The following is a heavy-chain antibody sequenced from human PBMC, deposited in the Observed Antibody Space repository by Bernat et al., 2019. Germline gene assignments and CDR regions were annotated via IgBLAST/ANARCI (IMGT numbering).Heavy chain of an antibody. CDR2: ISTSGSTT. Sequence: EVQLVESGGGLVQPGGSLRLSCAASGFTFSIYEMNWVRQAPGRGLEWVSYISTSGSTTYYADSVKGRFTISRDNAKNSLFLQMNSLRPEDTAVYYCARSLVADVWGKGATVTVSP. D-gene: IGHD5-12*01. CDR1: GFTFSIYE. CDR3: ARSLVADV. V-gene: IGHV3-48*03. J-gene: IGHJ6*04.